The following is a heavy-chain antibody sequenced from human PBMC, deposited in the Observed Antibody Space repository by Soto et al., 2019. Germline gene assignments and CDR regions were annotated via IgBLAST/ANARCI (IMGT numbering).Heavy chain of an antibody. CDR2: ICYSGST. Sequence: QVQLQESGPGLVKPSQTLSLTCTVSGGSISSGDYYWSWIRQPPGKGLEWIGYICYSGSTYYNPSLKSRVTISVDTSKNQFSLKLSSVTAADTAVYYCARVYCSGGSCYVPGAFDIWGQGTMVTVSS. J-gene: IGHJ3*02. CDR1: GGSISSGDYY. CDR3: ARVYCSGGSCYVPGAFDI. V-gene: IGHV4-30-4*01. D-gene: IGHD2-15*01.